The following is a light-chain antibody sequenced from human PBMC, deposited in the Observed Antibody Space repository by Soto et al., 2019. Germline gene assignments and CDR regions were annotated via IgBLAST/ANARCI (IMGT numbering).Light chain of an antibody. CDR1: SSDVGTYNY. CDR3: TSYTRDTALV. V-gene: IGLV2-14*01. Sequence: QSVLTQPASVSGSPGRSITISCTGTSSDVGTYNYVSWYQHHPGKAPKLIIYEVSNRPSGVSNRFSGSKSGSTASLTISGLQAEDEADYHCTSYTRDTALVFGTGTNLTVL. J-gene: IGLJ1*01. CDR2: EVS.